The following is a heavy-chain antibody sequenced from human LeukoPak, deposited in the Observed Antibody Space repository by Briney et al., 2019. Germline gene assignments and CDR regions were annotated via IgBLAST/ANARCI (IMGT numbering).Heavy chain of an antibody. CDR2: IYYSGSI. Sequence: SETLSLTCTVSGGSISSYHWSWIRQPPGKGLEWIGYIYYSGSINYNPSLKSRVTISVDTSKNQFSLKLSSVTAADTAVYYCAREAYCGGDCYSGFDYWGQGTLVTVSS. D-gene: IGHD2-21*02. CDR3: AREAYCGGDCYSGFDY. J-gene: IGHJ4*02. V-gene: IGHV4-59*01. CDR1: GGSISSYH.